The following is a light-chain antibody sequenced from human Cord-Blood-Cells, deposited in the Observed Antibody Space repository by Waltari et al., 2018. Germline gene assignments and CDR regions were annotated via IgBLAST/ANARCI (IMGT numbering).Light chain of an antibody. Sequence: DIQMTQSPSSLSASVGDRVTITRRASQGISTYLAWYQQKPGKVPKLLIYAASTLQSGVPSRFSGSGSGTDFTLTISSLQPEDVATYYCQKYNSAPWTFGQGTKVEIK. CDR2: AAS. CDR1: QGISTY. V-gene: IGKV1-27*01. CDR3: QKYNSAPWT. J-gene: IGKJ1*01.